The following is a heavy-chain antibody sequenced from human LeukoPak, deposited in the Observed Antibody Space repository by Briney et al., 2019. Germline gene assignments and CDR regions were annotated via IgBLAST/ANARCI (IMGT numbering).Heavy chain of an antibody. CDR2: VSAYNGNT. V-gene: IGHV1-18*01. J-gene: IGHJ4*02. Sequence: ASVKVSCKTSGYTFSNYGISWVRQAPGQGLEWLGWVSAYNGNTNYAQKLQGRVTMTTDTSTSTAYMELRSLRSDDTAVYYCARDSGITMVRGVIVATNYFDYWGQGTLVTVSS. D-gene: IGHD3-10*01. CDR1: GYTFSNYG. CDR3: ARDSGITMVRGVIVATNYFDY.